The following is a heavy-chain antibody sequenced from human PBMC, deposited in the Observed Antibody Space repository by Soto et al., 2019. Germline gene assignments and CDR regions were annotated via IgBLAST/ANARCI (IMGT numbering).Heavy chain of an antibody. Sequence: ASVKVSCKVSGYTLTELSMHCVRQAPGKGLEWMGGFDPEDGETIYAQKFQGRVTMTEDTSTDTAYMELSRLRSEDTAVYYCARKGCSNTSCYDFDYWGQGTLVTVSS. J-gene: IGHJ4*02. CDR1: GYTLTELS. CDR2: FDPEDGET. CDR3: ARKGCSNTSCYDFDY. D-gene: IGHD2-2*01. V-gene: IGHV1-24*01.